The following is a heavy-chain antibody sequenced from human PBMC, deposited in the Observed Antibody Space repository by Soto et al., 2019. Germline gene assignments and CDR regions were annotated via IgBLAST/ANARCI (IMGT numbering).Heavy chain of an antibody. V-gene: IGHV4-59*11. CDR2: IYYTGST. D-gene: IGHD7-27*01. Sequence: QVQLQESGPGLVKPSETLSLTCTVSGDSINNHYWSWIRQPPGKGLEWIGYIYYTGSTNYNPSLKSRVTISVDTSKNQFSLNLTSLTAADTAIYYCARSNWYSEYWGQGTLVTVSS. J-gene: IGHJ4*02. CDR3: ARSNWYSEY. CDR1: GDSINNHY.